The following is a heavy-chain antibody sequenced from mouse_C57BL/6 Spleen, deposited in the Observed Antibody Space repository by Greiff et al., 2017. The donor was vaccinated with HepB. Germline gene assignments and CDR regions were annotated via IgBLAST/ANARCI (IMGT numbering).Heavy chain of an antibody. D-gene: IGHD1-1*01. CDR1: GFSFNTYA. Sequence: EVQRVESGGGLVQPKGSLKLSCAASGFSFNTYAMNWVRQAPGKGLEWVARIRSKSNNYATYYADSVKDRFTISRDDSESMLYLQMNNLKTEDTAMYYCVRSSYYGSSYRGYYFDYWGQGTTLTVSS. CDR3: VRSSYYGSSYRGYYFDY. CDR2: IRSKSNNYAT. J-gene: IGHJ2*01. V-gene: IGHV10-1*01.